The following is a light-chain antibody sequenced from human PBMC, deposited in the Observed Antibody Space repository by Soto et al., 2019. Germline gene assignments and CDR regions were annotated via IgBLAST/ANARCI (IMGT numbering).Light chain of an antibody. Sequence: QSVLTQPPSASGSPGQSVTISCTGTNSAVGGYNYVSWYQQHPGKAPNLMIYEVSKRPSGVPDRFSGSKSGNTASLTVSGLQAEDEGEYYCSSYAGSSSLLFGGGTKLTVL. CDR2: EVS. V-gene: IGLV2-8*01. CDR3: SSYAGSSSLL. J-gene: IGLJ2*01. CDR1: NSAVGGYNY.